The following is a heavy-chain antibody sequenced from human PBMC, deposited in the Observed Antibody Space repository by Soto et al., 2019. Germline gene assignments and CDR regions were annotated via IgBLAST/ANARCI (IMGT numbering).Heavy chain of an antibody. CDR3: AKETYSGPLDY. CDR1: GFTFSSYG. Sequence: QVQLVESGGGVVQPGRSLRLSCAASGFTFSSYGMQKVRQAPGKGLEWVAVISYDGSNKYYADSVKGGFTNSRDNSKNTLYLQMNSLRADDTAVYYCAKETYSGPLDYWGQGTLVTVSS. V-gene: IGHV3-30*18. CDR2: ISYDGSNK. D-gene: IGHD2-15*01. J-gene: IGHJ4*02.